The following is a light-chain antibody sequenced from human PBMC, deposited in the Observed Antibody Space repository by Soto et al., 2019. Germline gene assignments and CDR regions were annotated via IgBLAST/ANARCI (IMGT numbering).Light chain of an antibody. J-gene: IGLJ1*01. Sequence: QSALTQPPSASGSPGQSVTISCTGTSSDVGGYNYVSWYQQHPGKAPKLMIYEVSKRPSGVPDRFSGSKSGNTASLTVSGLQAEDEADYYCRSYAGSPYVFGTGTKLTVL. CDR2: EVS. CDR3: RSYAGSPYV. V-gene: IGLV2-8*01. CDR1: SSDVGGYNY.